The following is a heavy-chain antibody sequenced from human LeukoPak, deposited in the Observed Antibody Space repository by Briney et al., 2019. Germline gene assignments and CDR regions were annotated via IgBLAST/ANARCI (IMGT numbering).Heavy chain of an antibody. V-gene: IGHV3-7*01. CDR3: AREKVATASAFDI. CDR2: IKLGGSQK. J-gene: IGHJ3*02. D-gene: IGHD4-23*01. CDR1: GFTFSDYW. Sequence: GGSLRLSCAASGFTFSDYWMSWVRQAPGKGLEWVANIKLGGSQKFYVDSVEGRFTISGDNTKKSLYLQMSSLRAEDTAVYYCAREKVATASAFDIWGQGTMVTVSS.